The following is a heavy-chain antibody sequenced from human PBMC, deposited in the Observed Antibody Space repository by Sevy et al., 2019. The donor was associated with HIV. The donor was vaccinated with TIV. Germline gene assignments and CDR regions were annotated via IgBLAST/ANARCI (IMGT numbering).Heavy chain of an antibody. V-gene: IGHV3-23*01. Sequence: GGSLRLSCAASGFTFSSYAMSWVRQAPGKGLEWVSDISSSGAGTYYADSVKGRFTISRDNSKNTLYLQMNSLRAEDTAVYYCANNNSGYYYDYWGQGTLVTVSS. J-gene: IGHJ4*02. CDR1: GFTFSSYA. CDR2: ISSSGAGT. CDR3: ANNNSGYYYDY. D-gene: IGHD3-22*01.